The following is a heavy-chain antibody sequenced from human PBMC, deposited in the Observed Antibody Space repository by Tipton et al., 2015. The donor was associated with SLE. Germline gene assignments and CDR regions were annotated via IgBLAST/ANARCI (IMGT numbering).Heavy chain of an antibody. CDR3: ARDQAVAGSYYFDD. V-gene: IGHV4-59*11. CDR1: GGSISSHY. D-gene: IGHD6-19*01. Sequence: TLSLTCTVSGGSISSHYWSWIRQPPGKGLEWIGYIYYSGSTNYNPSLKSRVTISVDTSKNQFSLKLSSVTAADTAVYYCARDQAVAGSYYFDDWGQGTLVTVSS. J-gene: IGHJ4*02. CDR2: IYYSGST.